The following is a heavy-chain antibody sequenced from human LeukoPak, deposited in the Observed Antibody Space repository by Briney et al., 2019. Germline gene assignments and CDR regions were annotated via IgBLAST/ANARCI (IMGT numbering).Heavy chain of an antibody. D-gene: IGHD1-7*01. V-gene: IGHV1-2*02. J-gene: IGHJ4*02. CDR2: INPNSGGT. CDR3: ATDSGTGRHNWNSLFDY. Sequence: ASVKVSCKASGYTFTGYYMHWVRQAPGQGLEWMGWINPNSGGTNYAQKFQGRVTMTEDTSTDTAYMELSSLRSEDTAVYYCATDSGTGRHNWNSLFDYWGQGTLVTVSS. CDR1: GYTFTGYY.